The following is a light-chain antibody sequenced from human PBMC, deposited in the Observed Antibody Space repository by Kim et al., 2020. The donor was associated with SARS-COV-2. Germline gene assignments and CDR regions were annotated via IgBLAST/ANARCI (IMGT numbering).Light chain of an antibody. CDR2: DAS. CDR1: QGISNS. Sequence: ASVVDRVTIPCRASQGISNSLAWYQQKPGKGPKVLIYDASTLQSGVPSRFSGSGSGTDFTLTISSLQPEDVATYYCQKYNSAPWTLGQGTKVDIK. CDR3: QKYNSAPWT. J-gene: IGKJ1*01. V-gene: IGKV1-27*01.